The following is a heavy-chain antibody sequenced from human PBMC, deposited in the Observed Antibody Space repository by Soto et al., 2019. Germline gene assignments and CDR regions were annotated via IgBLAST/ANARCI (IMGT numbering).Heavy chain of an antibody. CDR3: ARYFRGSGRYFFDY. V-gene: IGHV3-7*03. D-gene: IGHD6-19*01. CDR2: INQDGGGT. Sequence: EVQLVESGGGLVQPGGSLRLSCVASGFTFISSFMGWVRQAPGKGLEWVANINQDGGGTYYVDSVEGRFTISRDTAKDSLYLQMNSLRGEDTAVYYCARYFRGSGRYFFDYWGQGTLVTVSS. CDR1: GFTFISSF. J-gene: IGHJ4*02.